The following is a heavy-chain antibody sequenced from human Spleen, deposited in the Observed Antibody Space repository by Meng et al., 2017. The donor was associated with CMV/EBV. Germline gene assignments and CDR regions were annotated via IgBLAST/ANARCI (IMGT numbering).Heavy chain of an antibody. Sequence: QGQLKEPGPGLVKPSATLSLTCTVAGGSISSYYWSWIRQPAGKGLEWIGRIYTSGSTNYNPSLKSRVTMSVDASKNQFSLKLSSVTAADTAVYYCARDLPYENYYGSGSYPDYWGQGTLVTVSS. D-gene: IGHD3-10*01. CDR3: ARDLPYENYYGSGSYPDY. CDR2: IYTSGST. V-gene: IGHV4-4*07. J-gene: IGHJ4*02. CDR1: GGSISSYY.